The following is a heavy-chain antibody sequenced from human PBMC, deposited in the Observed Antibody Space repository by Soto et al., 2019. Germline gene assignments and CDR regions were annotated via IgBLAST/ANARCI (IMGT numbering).Heavy chain of an antibody. J-gene: IGHJ6*02. CDR1: GYTFTGYY. CDR2: INPNSGGT. Sequence: QVQLVQSGAEVKKPGASVKVSCKASGYTFTGYYMHWVRQAPGQGLEWMGWINPNSGGTNYAQKFQGWVTMTRDTSISTAYMELSRLRSDDTAVYYCARVGTDGYSPRPYYYYGMDVWGQGTTVTVSS. D-gene: IGHD4-4*01. V-gene: IGHV1-2*04. CDR3: ARVGTDGYSPRPYYYYGMDV.